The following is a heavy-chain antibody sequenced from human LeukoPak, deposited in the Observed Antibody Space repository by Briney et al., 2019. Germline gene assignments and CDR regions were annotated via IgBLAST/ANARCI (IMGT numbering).Heavy chain of an antibody. D-gene: IGHD2-2*01. J-gene: IGHJ6*02. Sequence: GASVKVSCKASGYTFTSYGISWVRQAPGQGLEWMGWISAYNGNTNYAQKLQGRVTMTTDTSTSTAYMELRSLRSDDTAVYYCARWSDCSSISCYYYYGMDVWGQGTTVTVSS. CDR3: ARWSDCSSISCYYYYGMDV. CDR1: GYTFTSYG. V-gene: IGHV1-18*01. CDR2: ISAYNGNT.